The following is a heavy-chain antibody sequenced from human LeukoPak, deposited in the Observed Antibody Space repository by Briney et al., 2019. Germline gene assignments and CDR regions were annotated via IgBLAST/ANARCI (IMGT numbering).Heavy chain of an antibody. CDR1: GYTFTGYY. CDR3: AYGYYDSSGYPAAFDI. V-gene: IGHV1-2*02. D-gene: IGHD3-22*01. CDR2: INPNSGGT. Sequence: ASVKVSCTASGYTFTGYYMHWVRQAPGQGLEWMGWINPNSGGTNYAQKFQGRVTMTRDTSISTAYMELSRLRSDDTAVYYCAYGYYDSSGYPAAFDIWGQGTMVTVSS. J-gene: IGHJ3*02.